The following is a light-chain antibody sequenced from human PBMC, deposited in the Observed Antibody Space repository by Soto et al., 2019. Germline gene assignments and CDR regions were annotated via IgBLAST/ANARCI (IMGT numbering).Light chain of an antibody. J-gene: IGKJ5*01. CDR1: QSISAY. V-gene: IGKV1-39*01. Sequence: DIQMTQSPSSLSASVGDRVTITCRASQSISAYLNWYQQKPGKAPKLLIYGASSLQSGVPSRFSGSGSGTDFSLTISSLQPEDFATYYCQQSYRSPITFGQGTRLEI. CDR2: GAS. CDR3: QQSYRSPIT.